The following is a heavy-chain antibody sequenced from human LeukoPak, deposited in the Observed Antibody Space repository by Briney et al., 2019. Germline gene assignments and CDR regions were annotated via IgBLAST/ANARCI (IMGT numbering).Heavy chain of an antibody. J-gene: IGHJ3*02. V-gene: IGHV3-30*01. CDR2: ISSGGTYE. CDR3: ARIGDHAPHDAFDI. D-gene: IGHD4-17*01. Sequence: GKSLRLSCAASGFTFSNYAMHWVRQAPGKGLEWVSLISSGGTYEYYADSVKGRFTISRDNSKNTLYLQLNSLRAEDTAVYYCARIGDHAPHDAFDIWGQGTMVTVSS. CDR1: GFTFSNYA.